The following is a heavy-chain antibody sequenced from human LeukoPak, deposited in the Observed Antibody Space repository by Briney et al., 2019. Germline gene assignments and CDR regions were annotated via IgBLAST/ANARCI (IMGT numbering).Heavy chain of an antibody. D-gene: IGHD5-12*01. CDR1: GYSISSGYY. CDR3: ARGLAGYSGYDYVPDY. J-gene: IGHJ4*02. CDR2: IYHSGST. V-gene: IGHV4-38-2*02. Sequence: SETLSLTCTVSGYSISSGYYWGWIRQPPGKGLEWIGSIYHSGSTYYNPSLKSRVTISVDTSKNQFSLKLSSVTAADTAVYYCARGLAGYSGYDYVPDYWGQGTLVTVSS.